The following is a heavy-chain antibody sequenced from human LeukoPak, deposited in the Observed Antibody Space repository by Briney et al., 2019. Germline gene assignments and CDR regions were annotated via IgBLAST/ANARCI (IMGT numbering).Heavy chain of an antibody. J-gene: IGHJ4*02. CDR1: GFTFSSYA. V-gene: IGHV3-23*01. D-gene: IGHD3-3*01. CDR3: AKVLRFLEWFRNNYFDY. CDR2: ISGSGGST. Sequence: GGSLRLSCAASGFTFSSYAMSWVRQAPGKGLEWVSAISGSGGSTYYADSVKGRFTISRDNSKNTLCLQMNSLRAEDTAVYYCAKVLRFLEWFRNNYFDYWGQGTLVTVSS.